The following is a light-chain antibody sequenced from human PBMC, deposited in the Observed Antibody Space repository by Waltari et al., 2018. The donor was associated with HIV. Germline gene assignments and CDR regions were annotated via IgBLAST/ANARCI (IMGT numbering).Light chain of an antibody. CDR2: DAS. CDR3: QQYHSQFT. V-gene: IGKV1-33*01. CDR1: QDIGYY. Sequence: SSLSASVRDRVTITCQATQDIGYYLNWYQQKPGEAPRLLIYDASRLRPGVPSRFSGGGSGTDFTLTISSLQPEDIATYYCQQYHSQFTFGPGTKVHIK. J-gene: IGKJ3*01.